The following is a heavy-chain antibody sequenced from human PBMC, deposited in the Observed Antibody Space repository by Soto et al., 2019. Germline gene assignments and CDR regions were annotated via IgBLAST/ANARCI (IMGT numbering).Heavy chain of an antibody. V-gene: IGHV4-34*01. CDR2: INHSGST. CDR1: GGSFSGYY. Sequence: SETLSLTCAVYGGSFSGYYWIWIRQPPGKGLEWIGEINHSGSTNYNPSLKSRVTISVDTSKNQFSLKLSSVTAADTAVYYCARVPSGYDPYYYYYMAVWGKGTTVTVSS. J-gene: IGHJ6*03. D-gene: IGHD5-12*01. CDR3: ARVPSGYDPYYYYYMAV.